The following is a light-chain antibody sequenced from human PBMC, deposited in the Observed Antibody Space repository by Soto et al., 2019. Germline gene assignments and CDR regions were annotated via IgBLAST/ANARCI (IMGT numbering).Light chain of an antibody. CDR1: NIDVGSYNL. CDR2: DVS. J-gene: IGLJ1*01. CDR3: CSYAGSYTFYV. Sequence: SVLTQPASVSGSPGQSITVSCTGTNIDVGSYNLISWYQQHPGKAPKLMIYDVSKRPSGVPDRFSGSKSGNTASLTISGLQAEDEADYYCCSYAGSYTFYVFGTGTKGTVL. V-gene: IGLV2-11*01.